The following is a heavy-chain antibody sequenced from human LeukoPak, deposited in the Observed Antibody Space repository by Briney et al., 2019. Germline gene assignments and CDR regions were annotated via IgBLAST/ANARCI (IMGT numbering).Heavy chain of an antibody. CDR3: AKKHTAAGPKSNWFDP. J-gene: IGHJ5*02. V-gene: IGHV3-48*03. Sequence: QPRGTLRPSCAASGFTFSSYEMNWVRQAPGKGLEWVSYISSSGSTIYYADSVKGRFTISRDNAKNSLYLQMNSLRAEDTAVYYCAKKHTAAGPKSNWFDPWGQGTLVTVSS. D-gene: IGHD6-13*01. CDR2: ISSSGSTI. CDR1: GFTFSSYE.